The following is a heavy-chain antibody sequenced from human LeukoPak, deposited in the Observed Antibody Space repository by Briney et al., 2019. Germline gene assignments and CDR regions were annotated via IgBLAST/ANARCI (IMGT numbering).Heavy chain of an antibody. CDR3: ARDPPPYCGGDCYHLDY. V-gene: IGHV1-46*01. D-gene: IGHD2-21*02. J-gene: IGHJ4*02. CDR1: GYTFTSYY. Sequence: ASVNVSCTASGYTFTSYYMHWVRQAPGQGLEWMGIINPSGGSTSYAQKFQGRVTMTRDTSTSTVYMELSSLRSEDTAVYYCARDPPPYCGGDCYHLDYWGQGTLVTVSS. CDR2: INPSGGST.